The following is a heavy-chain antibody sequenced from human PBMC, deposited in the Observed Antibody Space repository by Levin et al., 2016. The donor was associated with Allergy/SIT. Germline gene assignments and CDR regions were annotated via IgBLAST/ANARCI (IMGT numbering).Heavy chain of an antibody. CDR3: AKDQGGGAAAPAY. Sequence: WIRQPPGKGLEWVAVISYDGSNKYYADSVKGRFTISRDNSKNTLYLQMNSLRAEDTAVYYCAKDQGGGAAAPAYWGQGTLVTVSS. J-gene: IGHJ4*02. CDR2: ISYDGSNK. V-gene: IGHV3-30*18. D-gene: IGHD6-13*01.